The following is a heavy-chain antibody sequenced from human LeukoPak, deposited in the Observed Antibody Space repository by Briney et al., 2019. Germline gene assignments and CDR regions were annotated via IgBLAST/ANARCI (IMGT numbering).Heavy chain of an antibody. CDR2: INHSGST. J-gene: IGHJ6*04. Sequence: SETLSLTCAVYGGSFSGYYWSWIRQPPGKGLEWIGEINHSGSTNYNPSLKSRVTIPVDTSKNQFSLKLSSVTAADTAVYYCARGYQLPHYYGMDVGGKGTTVTVSS. D-gene: IGHD2-2*01. V-gene: IGHV4-34*01. CDR3: ARGYQLPHYYGMDV. CDR1: GGSFSGYY.